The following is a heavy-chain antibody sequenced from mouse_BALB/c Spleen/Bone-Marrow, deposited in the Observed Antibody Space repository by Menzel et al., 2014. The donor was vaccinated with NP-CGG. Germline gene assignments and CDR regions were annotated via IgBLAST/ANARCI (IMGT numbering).Heavy chain of an antibody. D-gene: IGHD4-1*02. CDR1: GFTFSSYG. Sequence: EVKLVESGGDLVKPGGSLKLSCAASGFTFSSYGMSWVRQTPDKRLEWVATINNGGAYTYYPDSVKGRFTISRDNAKNPQYLQMSSLKSEDTAMYYCALNWDSAYWGQGTLVTVSA. CDR2: INNGGAYT. CDR3: ALNWDSAY. V-gene: IGHV5-6*02. J-gene: IGHJ3*01.